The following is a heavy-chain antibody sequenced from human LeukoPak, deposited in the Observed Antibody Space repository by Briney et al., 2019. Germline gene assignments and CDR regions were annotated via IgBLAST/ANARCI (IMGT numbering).Heavy chain of an antibody. CDR1: GFTVSSNY. V-gene: IGHV3-30-3*01. Sequence: GGSLRLSCAASGFTVSSNYMSWVRQAPGKGLEWVAVISYDGSNKYYADSVKGRFTISRDNSKNTLYLQMNSLRAEDTAVYYCATSGYSSSMGNYWGQGTLVTVSS. CDR2: ISYDGSNK. J-gene: IGHJ4*02. CDR3: ATSGYSSSMGNY. D-gene: IGHD6-13*01.